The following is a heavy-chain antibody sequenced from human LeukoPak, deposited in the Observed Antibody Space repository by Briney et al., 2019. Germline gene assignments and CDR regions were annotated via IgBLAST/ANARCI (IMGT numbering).Heavy chain of an antibody. CDR2: ISAYNGNT. D-gene: IGHD3-3*01. Sequence: ASVKVSCKASGYTFTSYGISWVRQAPGQGLEWMGWISAYNGNTNYAQKFQGRVTMTTDTSTSTAYMELRSLRSDDTAVYYCARDGSATYDFWSGSYPEGADYYYFYMDVWGKGTTVTVSS. V-gene: IGHV1-18*01. CDR3: ARDGSATYDFWSGSYPEGADYYYFYMDV. CDR1: GYTFTSYG. J-gene: IGHJ6*03.